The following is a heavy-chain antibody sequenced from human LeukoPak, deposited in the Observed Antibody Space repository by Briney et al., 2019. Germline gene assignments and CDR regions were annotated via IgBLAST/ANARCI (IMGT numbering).Heavy chain of an antibody. J-gene: IGHJ4*02. Sequence: SETLSLTCTVSGXSISSSSDYWGWIRQPPGKGLESIGSIYYSGSTYYNPSLKSRVTISVDTSRNQFSLKLSSVTAADTAVYYCASPLGYCSSTNCYGDYWGQGTLVTVSS. CDR2: IYYSGST. CDR3: ASPLGYCSSTNCYGDY. CDR1: GXSISSSSDY. V-gene: IGHV4-39*01. D-gene: IGHD2-2*01.